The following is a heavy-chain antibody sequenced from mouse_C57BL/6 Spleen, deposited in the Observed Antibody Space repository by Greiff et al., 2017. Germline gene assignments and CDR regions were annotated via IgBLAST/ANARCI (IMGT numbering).Heavy chain of an antibody. V-gene: IGHV1-82*01. J-gene: IGHJ2*01. D-gene: IGHD2-1*01. CDR1: GYAFSSSW. CDR3: ARPIYYGNPYYFDY. CDR2: IYPGDGDT. Sequence: VKLQESGPELVKPGASVKISCKASGYAFSSSWMNWVKQRPGKGLEWIGRIYPGDGDTNYNGKFKGKATLTADKSSSTAYMQLSSLTSEDSAVYFWARPIYYGNPYYFDYWGQGTTLTVSS.